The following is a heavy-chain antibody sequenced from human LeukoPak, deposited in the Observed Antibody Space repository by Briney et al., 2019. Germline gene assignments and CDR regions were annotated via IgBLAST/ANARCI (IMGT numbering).Heavy chain of an antibody. D-gene: IGHD3-10*01. CDR1: GYTFTSYD. V-gene: IGHV1-8*03. CDR2: LSSNSGNT. CDR3: ARSEGYGSGSYYKRVWFDP. Sequence: ASVKVSCTASGYTFTSYDINWVRQATGQGLEWMGWLSSNSGNTGYAQKFQGRVTITRDTSMNTAYMELSSLRSEDTAVYYCARSEGYGSGSYYKRVWFDPWGQGTLVTVSS. J-gene: IGHJ5*02.